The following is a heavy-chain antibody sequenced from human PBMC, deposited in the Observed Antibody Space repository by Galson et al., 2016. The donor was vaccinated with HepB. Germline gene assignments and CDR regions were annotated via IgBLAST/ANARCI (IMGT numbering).Heavy chain of an antibody. J-gene: IGHJ6*02. CDR2: INQDGLT. CDR3: ARWSAGMDV. Sequence: SLRLSCAASGFMLREYYMTWVRQAPGKGLDWVATINQDGLTWYVDSVKGRFTISRDKAENSLHLQMNSLRVEDTAVYHCARWSAGMDVWGQGTTVAVSS. CDR1: GFMLREYY. V-gene: IGHV3-7*01.